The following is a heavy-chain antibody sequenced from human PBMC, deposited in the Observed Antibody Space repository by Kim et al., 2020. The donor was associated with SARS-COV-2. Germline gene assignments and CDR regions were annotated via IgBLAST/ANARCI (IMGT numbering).Heavy chain of an antibody. CDR2: IGGGDGSI. Sequence: GGSLRLSCATSGFTFSAYAMNWVRQAPGKGLEWVSHIGGGDGSIYYVNSVKGRFVISRDDAKNTLSLQMNSLRGEDTAVYYCVRGGKRWIFDYWGQGTLV. CDR3: VRGGKRWIFDY. J-gene: IGHJ4*02. V-gene: IGHV3-48*01. D-gene: IGHD3-16*01. CDR1: GFTFSAYA.